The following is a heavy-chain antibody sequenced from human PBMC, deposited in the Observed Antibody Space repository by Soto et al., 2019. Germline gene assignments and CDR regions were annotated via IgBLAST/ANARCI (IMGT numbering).Heavy chain of an antibody. CDR1: GFTFSSYA. J-gene: IGHJ4*02. D-gene: IGHD3-22*01. Sequence: PGGSLRLSCAASGFTFSSYAMSWVRQAPGKGLEWVSAISGSGGSTYYADSVKGRFTISRDNSKNTLYLQMNSLRAEDTAVYYCAKVAHPPNYYDSSGYYLHYWGQGTLVTVSS. CDR2: ISGSGGST. V-gene: IGHV3-23*01. CDR3: AKVAHPPNYYDSSGYYLHY.